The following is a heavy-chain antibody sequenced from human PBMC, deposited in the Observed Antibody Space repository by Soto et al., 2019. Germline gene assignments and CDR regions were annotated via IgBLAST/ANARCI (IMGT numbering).Heavy chain of an antibody. D-gene: IGHD6-13*01. CDR3: ASPDTYSSSWSRPWLL. CDR1: GGTFSSYA. J-gene: IGHJ4*02. CDR2: IIPIFGTA. V-gene: IGHV1-69*01. Sequence: QVQLVQSGAEVKKPGSSVKVSCKASGGTFSSYAISWVRQAPGQGLEWMGGIIPIFGTANYAQKFQGRVTITADESTSTASMELSSLRSEDTAVYYCASPDTYSSSWSRPWLLWGQGTLVTVSS.